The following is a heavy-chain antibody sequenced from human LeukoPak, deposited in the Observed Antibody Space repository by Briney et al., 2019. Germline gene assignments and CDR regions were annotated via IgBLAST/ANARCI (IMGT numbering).Heavy chain of an antibody. D-gene: IGHD6-13*01. CDR1: GGSISSYY. Sequence: SETLSLTCTVSGGSISSYYWSWIRQPPGKGLEWIGYIYYSGSTNYNPSLKSRVTISVDTSKNQFSLKLSSVTAADTAVYYCASAWYSSSWYVYWGQGTLVTVSS. J-gene: IGHJ4*02. CDR3: ASAWYSSSWYVY. V-gene: IGHV4-59*08. CDR2: IYYSGST.